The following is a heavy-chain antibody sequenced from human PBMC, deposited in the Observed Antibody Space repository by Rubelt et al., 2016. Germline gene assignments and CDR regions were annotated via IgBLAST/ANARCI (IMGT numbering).Heavy chain of an antibody. Sequence: GGTTDYAAPVKGRFTISRDDSKYTLYLQMNSLKTEDTAVYYCTTDGLSKLELRLYYFDYWGQGALVTVSS. D-gene: IGHD1-7*01. V-gene: IGHV3-15*01. CDR2: GGTT. CDR3: TTDGLSKLELRLYYFDY. J-gene: IGHJ4*02.